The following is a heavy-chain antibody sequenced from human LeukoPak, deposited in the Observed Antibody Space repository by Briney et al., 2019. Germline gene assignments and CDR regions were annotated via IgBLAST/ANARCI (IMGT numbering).Heavy chain of an antibody. D-gene: IGHD6-13*01. Sequence: SETLSLTCTVSGDSISSSSYYWGWIRQPPGKGLEWIGSIYYSGSTYYNPSLKSRVTISVDTSKNQFSLKLSSVTAADTAVYYCARRYSSSWYHDAFDIWGQGSMVTVSS. CDR1: GDSISSSSYY. CDR3: ARRYSSSWYHDAFDI. V-gene: IGHV4-39*07. CDR2: IYYSGST. J-gene: IGHJ3*02.